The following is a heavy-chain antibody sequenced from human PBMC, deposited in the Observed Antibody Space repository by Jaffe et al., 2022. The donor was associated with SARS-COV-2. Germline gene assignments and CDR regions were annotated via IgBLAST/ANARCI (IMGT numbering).Heavy chain of an antibody. V-gene: IGHV3-23*01. Sequence: ELQLLESGGGLVQPGGSLRLSCAASGFSFRESSMSWVRQAPGKGLEWVSTISGSGGSTFYADSVKGRFTISRDNSKNSLYLQMNSLRAEDTAVYYCAKGGRSRGFDPWGQGTLATVSS. CDR2: ISGSGGST. J-gene: IGHJ5*02. D-gene: IGHD6-13*01. CDR1: GFSFRESS. CDR3: AKGGRSRGFDP.